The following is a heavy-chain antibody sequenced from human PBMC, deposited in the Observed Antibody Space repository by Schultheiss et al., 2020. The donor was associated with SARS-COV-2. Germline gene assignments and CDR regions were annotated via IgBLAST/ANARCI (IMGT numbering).Heavy chain of an antibody. CDR2: VSTNGGTT. J-gene: IGHJ4*02. CDR3: ARGSGWVPDY. V-gene: IGHV3-23*01. CDR1: GFTISNYA. D-gene: IGHD6-19*01. Sequence: GGSLRLSCTASGFTISNYAMSWVRQAPGKGLEWVSSVSTNGGTTYYPSSVKGRFTISRDNSQNTVYLQMNNLRAEDTAVYYCARGSGWVPDYWGQGTLVTVSS.